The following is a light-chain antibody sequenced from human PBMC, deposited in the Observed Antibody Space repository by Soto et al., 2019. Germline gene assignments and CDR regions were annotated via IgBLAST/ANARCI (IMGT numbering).Light chain of an antibody. CDR1: QSISSN. J-gene: IGKJ5*01. V-gene: IGKV3-11*01. CDR2: DAS. Sequence: ERVLTQSPATLSLFPGERATLPCRASQSISSNLAWYQQKPGQAPRLLIYDASNRATGIPARFSGSGSGTDFTLTISSLEPEDFAVYYCQQRSSWPPVTFGQGTRLEIK. CDR3: QQRSSWPPVT.